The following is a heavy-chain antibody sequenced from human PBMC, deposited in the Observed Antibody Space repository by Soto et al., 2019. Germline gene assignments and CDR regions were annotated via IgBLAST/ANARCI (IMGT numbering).Heavy chain of an antibody. CDR2: IYYRSKWFH. Sequence: SQTLSLTCVISGDSVSSNGAWWNWIRQSPSRGFQWLGRIYYRSKWFHDYAAAVESRMAINPDTSRNQFSLQLNYVTPEDTAVYYCARVHCSAGTCLDGLDFWGQGTTVTVSS. V-gene: IGHV6-1*01. J-gene: IGHJ6*02. CDR3: ARVHCSAGTCLDGLDF. CDR1: GDSVSSNGAW. D-gene: IGHD2-15*01.